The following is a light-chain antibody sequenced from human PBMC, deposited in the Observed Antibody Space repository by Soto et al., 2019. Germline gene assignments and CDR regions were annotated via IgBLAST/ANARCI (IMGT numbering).Light chain of an antibody. V-gene: IGLV3-21*02. CDR1: NIGSKS. Sequence: SYALPRPPAVAVAAGQTARITSWGENIGSKSVHWYQQKPGQAPVLVVYDDSDRPSGIPERFTGSNSGNTATLTISRVEGGDEADYYCQVWDSSSDHRVCGTGTKVTVL. J-gene: IGLJ1*01. CDR2: DDS. CDR3: QVWDSSSDHRV.